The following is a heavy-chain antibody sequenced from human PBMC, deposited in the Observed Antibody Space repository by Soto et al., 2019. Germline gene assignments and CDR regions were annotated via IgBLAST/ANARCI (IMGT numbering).Heavy chain of an antibody. V-gene: IGHV4-39*01. J-gene: IGHJ4*02. Sequence: PSETLSLTCTFTVDSISIRSYYWGWIRQPPGKGLEWIGSIYYSGSTYNNPSLRSRVSISIDTSKDQFSLKLKSVTAADTALYFCARQRTSVVTKAYFDVWGPGSMVTVSS. CDR2: IYYSGST. CDR1: VDSISIRSYY. D-gene: IGHD2-21*02. CDR3: ARQRTSVVTKAYFDV.